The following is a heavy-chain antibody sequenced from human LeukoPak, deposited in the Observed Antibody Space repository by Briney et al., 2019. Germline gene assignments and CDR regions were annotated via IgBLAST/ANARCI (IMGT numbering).Heavy chain of an antibody. D-gene: IGHD5-18*01. CDR1: GCTFSSYG. CDR2: IIPSFDTS. CDR3: ARVEGGRGYNYTRYLAYYYYYGMDV. V-gene: IGHV1-69*13. Sequence: EASVKVSCKASGCTFSSYGISWVRQAPGQGLEWMGGIIPSFDTSNYAQKFQGRVTITANESTNTAYMELSGLRSEDTAVYYCARVEGGRGYNYTRYLAYYYYYGMDVWGKGTTVTVSS. J-gene: IGHJ6*04.